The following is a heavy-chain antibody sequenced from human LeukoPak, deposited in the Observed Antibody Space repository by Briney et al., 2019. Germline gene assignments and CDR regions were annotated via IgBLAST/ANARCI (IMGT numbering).Heavy chain of an antibody. Sequence: SETLSLTCAVYGGSFSGYYWSWIRQPPGKGLEWIGEINHSGSTNYNPSLKSRVTISVDTSKNQFSLKLSSVTAADTAVYYCARSQGAFDIWGQRTMVTVSS. CDR3: ARSQGAFDI. CDR2: INHSGST. CDR1: GGSFSGYY. J-gene: IGHJ3*02. V-gene: IGHV4-34*01.